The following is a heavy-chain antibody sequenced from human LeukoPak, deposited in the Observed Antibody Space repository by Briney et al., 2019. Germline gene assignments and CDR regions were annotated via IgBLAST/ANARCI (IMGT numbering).Heavy chain of an antibody. CDR1: GFTFTDYY. D-gene: IGHD5/OR15-5a*01. J-gene: IGHJ3*01. CDR2: MSSSGNTI. V-gene: IGHV3-11*01. CDR3: ARQVSTIPHHAFDL. Sequence: GGSLRLSCAASGFTFTDYYMSWIRQAPGERLEWISYMSSSGNTIYYRDSVKSRFTISRDNAQDSLYLQMSSLRAEDTAVYYCARQVSTIPHHAFDLWGQGTVVTVSS.